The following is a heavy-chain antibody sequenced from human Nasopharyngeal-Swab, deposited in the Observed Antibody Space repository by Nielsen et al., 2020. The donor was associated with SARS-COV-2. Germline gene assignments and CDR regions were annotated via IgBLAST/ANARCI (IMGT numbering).Heavy chain of an antibody. CDR2: VSHSGSI. Sequence: SETLSLTCAVSGGSVSSNDWWTWVRQSPGKGLEWIGDVSHSGSINYNPSLKSRVTLSMDKSKRQFSLRLTSVSAADTAVYFCARGDLVVVPSPVLGLGPFFYYFYLDVWGKGTTVTVSS. CDR3: ARGDLVVVPSPVLGLGPFFYYFYLDV. CDR1: GGSVSSNDW. J-gene: IGHJ6*03. D-gene: IGHD2-2*01. V-gene: IGHV4-4*02.